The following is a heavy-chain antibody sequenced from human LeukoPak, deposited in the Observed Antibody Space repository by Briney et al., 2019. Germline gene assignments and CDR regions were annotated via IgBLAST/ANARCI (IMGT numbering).Heavy chain of an antibody. D-gene: IGHD1-1*01. J-gene: IGHJ3*02. V-gene: IGHV4-59*01. CDR1: GGSITTYY. Sequence: PSETLSLTCTVSGGSITTYYWSWIRQPPGEGLEWIGYISSGGSTNYNPSLKSRVTISVDTSKNQLSLRLSSATAADTAVYHCVRLQPNTGEWAFDIWGQGTMVSVSS. CDR2: ISSGGST. CDR3: VRLQPNTGEWAFDI.